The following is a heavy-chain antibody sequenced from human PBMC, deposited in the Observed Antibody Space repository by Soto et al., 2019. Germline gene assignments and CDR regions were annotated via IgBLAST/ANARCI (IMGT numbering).Heavy chain of an antibody. Sequence: EVQLVESGGGLVQPGGSLRVSCVASGFTFSSYALNWVRQAPGKGLEWVSYISVGGGSIFYADSVKGRFTISRGEATNSLYLQMNSLRDEDTAVYYCVRDHMWAFDFWGQGTRVTVSS. CDR1: GFTFSSYA. J-gene: IGHJ3*01. CDR3: VRDHMWAFDF. CDR2: ISVGGGSI. D-gene: IGHD2-21*01. V-gene: IGHV3-48*02.